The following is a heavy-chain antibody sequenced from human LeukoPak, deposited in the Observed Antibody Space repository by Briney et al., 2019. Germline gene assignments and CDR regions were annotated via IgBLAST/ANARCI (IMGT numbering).Heavy chain of an antibody. CDR2: ISWDGGAT. J-gene: IGHJ4*02. CDR3: AKGHCSGGSCYVLDS. D-gene: IGHD2-15*01. V-gene: IGHV3-43*01. Sequence: TGGSLRLSCAASGFTFDDYAMHWVRQAPGKGMEWVSLISWDGGATYYADSVKGRFTICRDNSKSCLYVQMNSLRSEDTALYYCAKGHCSGGSCYVLDSWGQGTLVTVSS. CDR1: GFTFDDYA.